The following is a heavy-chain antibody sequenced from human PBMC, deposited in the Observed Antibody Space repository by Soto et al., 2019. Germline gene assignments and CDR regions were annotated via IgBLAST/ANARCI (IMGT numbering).Heavy chain of an antibody. CDR1: GFTFSSYA. J-gene: IGHJ4*02. D-gene: IGHD3-10*01. V-gene: IGHV3-23*01. CDR2: ISGSGGTT. CDR3: AKSRQYGSGRYRVYFDY. Sequence: EVQLLESGGGLVQPGGSLRLSCAGSGFTFSSYAMSWVRQAPGKGLEWVSGISGSGGTTYYADSVKGRVTISRDNSKNTLELQMHSLRADDRDVYYCAKSRQYGSGRYRVYFDYWGRRTLVTVCS.